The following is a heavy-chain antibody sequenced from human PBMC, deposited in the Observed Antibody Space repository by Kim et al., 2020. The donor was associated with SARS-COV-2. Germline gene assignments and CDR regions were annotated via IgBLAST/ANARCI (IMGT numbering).Heavy chain of an antibody. V-gene: IGHV1-24*01. CDR2: FDPEDGET. CDR1: GYTLTELS. D-gene: IGHD3-3*01. Sequence: ASVKVSCKVSGYTLTELSMHWVRQAPGKGLEWMGGFDPEDGETIYAQKFQGRVTMTEDTSTDTAYMELSSLRSEDTAVYYCATDAPSGFGVVIIGSMDVWGQGTTVTVSS. J-gene: IGHJ6*02. CDR3: ATDAPSGFGVVIIGSMDV.